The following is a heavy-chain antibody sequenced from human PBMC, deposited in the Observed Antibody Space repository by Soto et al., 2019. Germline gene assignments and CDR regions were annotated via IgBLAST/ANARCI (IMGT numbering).Heavy chain of an antibody. CDR1: GFTFSSYG. CDR3: AKERVVVVPAAIAGVGY. D-gene: IGHD2-2*01. CDR2: ISYDGSNK. J-gene: IGHJ4*02. V-gene: IGHV3-30*18. Sequence: QVQLVESGGGVVQPGRSLRLSCAASGFTFSSYGMHWVRQAPGKGLEWVAVISYDGSNKYYADSVKGRFTISRDNSKNTLYLQMNSLRAEDTAVYYCAKERVVVVPAAIAGVGYWGQGTLVTVSS.